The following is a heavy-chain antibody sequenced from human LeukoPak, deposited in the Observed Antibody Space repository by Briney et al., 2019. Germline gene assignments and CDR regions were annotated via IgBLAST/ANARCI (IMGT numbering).Heavy chain of an antibody. CDR2: IKKDGSEK. CDR1: GFTFSSYW. J-gene: IGHJ4*02. CDR3: ASPYPGDYSSANFDY. V-gene: IGHV3-7*01. D-gene: IGHD6-19*01. Sequence: GGSLRLSCAASGFTFSSYWMSWVRQAPGKGLEWVANIKKDGSEKYYADSVKGRFTISRDNAKNSLHLQMNSLRVEDTAVYYCASPYPGDYSSANFDYWGQGTLVTVSS.